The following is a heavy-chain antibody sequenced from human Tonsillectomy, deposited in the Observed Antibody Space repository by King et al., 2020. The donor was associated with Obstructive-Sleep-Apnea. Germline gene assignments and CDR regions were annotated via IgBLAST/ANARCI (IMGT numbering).Heavy chain of an antibody. CDR2: ISSSGSTI. J-gene: IGHJ5*02. Sequence: VQLVESGGGLVKPGGSLRLSCAASGFTFSDYYMSWIRQAPGKGLEWVSYISSSGSTIYYADSVKGRFTISRDNAKNSLYLQMNSLRAEDTAVYYCAGGAYYYDSSGYFTRGWFDPWGQGTLVTVSS. CDR1: GFTFSDYY. D-gene: IGHD3-22*01. V-gene: IGHV3-11*01. CDR3: AGGAYYYDSSGYFTRGWFDP.